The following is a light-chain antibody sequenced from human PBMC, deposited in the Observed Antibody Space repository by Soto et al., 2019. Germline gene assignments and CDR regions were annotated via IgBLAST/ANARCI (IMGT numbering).Light chain of an antibody. Sequence: SYELTQPLSVSVALGQTARITCGGNNIGSKNVHWYQQKPGQAPVLVIYRDSNWPSGIPERFSGSNSGNTATLTISGAQAGDEADYYCQVWDSSTDVVFGGGTKLTVL. V-gene: IGLV3-9*01. CDR2: RDS. CDR3: QVWDSSTDVV. J-gene: IGLJ2*01. CDR1: NIGSKN.